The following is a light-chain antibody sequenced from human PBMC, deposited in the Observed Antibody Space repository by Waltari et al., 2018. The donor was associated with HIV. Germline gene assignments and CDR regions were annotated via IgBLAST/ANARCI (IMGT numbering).Light chain of an antibody. CDR2: DAS. V-gene: IGKV1-33*01. J-gene: IGKJ5*01. CDR1: QDITNL. CDR3: QQYANVPPIT. Sequence: DIRMTQSPSSLSASVGDRVTITCQSSQDITNLLNWYQQKPGTAPKLLIYDASTLEVGVSSRFSGSGSGTTFRFTITNLQPEDVGTFYCQQYANVPPITFVQGTRVEIK.